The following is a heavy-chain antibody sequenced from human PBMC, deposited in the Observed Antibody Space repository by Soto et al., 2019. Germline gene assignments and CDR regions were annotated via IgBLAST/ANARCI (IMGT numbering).Heavy chain of an antibody. CDR1: GGSVSSGRYY. Sequence: SETLSLTCTVSGGSVSSGRYYRCWNRKTPGKGLEWIGYIYYSGSTNYNPSLKSRVTISVDTSKNQFSLKLSSVTAADTAVYYCARETIVGATGPQVDFDYWGQGTLVTVSS. J-gene: IGHJ4*02. CDR2: IYYSGST. CDR3: ARETIVGATGPQVDFDY. D-gene: IGHD1-26*01. V-gene: IGHV4-61*01.